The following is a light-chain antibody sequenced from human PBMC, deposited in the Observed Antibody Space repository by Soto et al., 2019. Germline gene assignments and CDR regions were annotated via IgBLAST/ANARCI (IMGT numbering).Light chain of an antibody. CDR1: SSDVGGYKY. CDR2: EVT. V-gene: IGLV2-14*01. J-gene: IGLJ2*01. CDR3: SSYTGSSTVV. Sequence: QSALTQPASVSGSPGRSITISCTGTSSDVGGYKYVSWYQQHPGRAPKLMIYEVTNRPSGVSNRFSGSKSGNTASLTISGLQAEDEADYYCSSYTGSSTVVFGGGTKLTVL.